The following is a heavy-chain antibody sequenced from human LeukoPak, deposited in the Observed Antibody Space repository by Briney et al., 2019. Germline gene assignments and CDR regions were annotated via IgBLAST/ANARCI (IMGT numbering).Heavy chain of an antibody. J-gene: IGHJ4*02. CDR1: GFTFGTYA. Sequence: GGSLRLSSAASGFTFGTYAMSWVRQAPGKGLEWVSVISDSGTTTYYADSVKGRFTISRDNSKNTLYLQMNSLRAEDTAVYYCAKRLSAFYFFDCWGQGTLVTVSS. CDR3: AKRLSAFYFFDC. CDR2: ISDSGTTT. V-gene: IGHV3-23*01. D-gene: IGHD3-3*01.